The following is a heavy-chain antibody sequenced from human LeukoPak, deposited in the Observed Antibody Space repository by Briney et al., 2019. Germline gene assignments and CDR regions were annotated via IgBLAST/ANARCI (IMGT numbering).Heavy chain of an antibody. CDR1: GGSFSGYY. CDR2: INHSGST. CDR3: ARGYDYPDY. D-gene: IGHD4/OR15-4a*01. V-gene: IGHV4-34*01. J-gene: IGHJ4*02. Sequence: PSETLSLTCAVYGGSFSGYYWSWIRQPPGKGLEWIGEINHSGSTNYNPFLKSRVTISVDTSKNQFSLKLSSVTAADTAVYYCARGYDYPDYWGQGTLVTVSS.